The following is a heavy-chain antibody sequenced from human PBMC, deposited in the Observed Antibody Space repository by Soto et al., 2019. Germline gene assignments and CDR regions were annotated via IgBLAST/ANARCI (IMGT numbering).Heavy chain of an antibody. CDR3: ARVGSPHYCSSTSCYGWFDP. J-gene: IGHJ5*02. V-gene: IGHV1-18*04. CDR2: ISAYNGNT. Sequence: ASVKVSFKASCYTFTSYGISWVRQAPGQGLEWMGWISAYNGNTNYAQKLQGRVTMTTDTSTSTAYMELRSLRSDDTAVYYCARVGSPHYCSSTSCYGWFDPWGQGTLVTVSS. CDR1: CYTFTSYG. D-gene: IGHD2-2*01.